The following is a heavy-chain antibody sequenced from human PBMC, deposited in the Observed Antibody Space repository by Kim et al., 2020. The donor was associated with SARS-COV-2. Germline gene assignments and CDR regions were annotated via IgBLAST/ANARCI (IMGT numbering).Heavy chain of an antibody. Sequence: SETLSLTCTVSGGSISSYYWSWIRQPPGKGLEWIGYIYYSGSTNYNPSLKSRVTISVDTSKNQFSLKLSSVTAADTAVYYCARLPAPPTSPQCGWYGTYYYYYGMDGWGGGTTASDSS. V-gene: IGHV4-59*01. J-gene: IGHJ6*02. D-gene: IGHD6-19*01. CDR1: GGSISSYY. CDR2: IYYSGST. CDR3: ARLPAPPTSPQCGWYGTYYYYYGMDG.